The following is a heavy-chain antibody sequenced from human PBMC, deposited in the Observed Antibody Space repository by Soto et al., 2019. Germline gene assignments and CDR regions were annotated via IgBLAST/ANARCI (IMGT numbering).Heavy chain of an antibody. V-gene: IGHV1-69*13. J-gene: IGHJ6*02. CDR2: IIPIFGTA. Sequence: ASVKVSCKASGGTFSSYAISWVRQAPGQGLEWMGGIIPIFGTANYAQKFQGRVTITADESTSTAYMELSSLRSEDTAVYYCARGINTLGYYYYGLDVWGQGTTVTVSS. CDR3: ARGINTLGYYYYGLDV. D-gene: IGHD2-2*02. CDR1: GGTFSSYA.